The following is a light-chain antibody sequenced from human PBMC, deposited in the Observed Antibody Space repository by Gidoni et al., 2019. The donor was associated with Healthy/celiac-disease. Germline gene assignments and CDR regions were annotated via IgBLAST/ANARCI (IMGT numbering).Light chain of an antibody. CDR1: QGISSY. CDR2: AAS. Sequence: DIQLTQSPSFLSASVGDRVTITCRASQGISSYLAWYQQKPGKAPKLLIYAASTLQGGVPSGFSGSGSGTEFTLTISSLQPEDFATYSCQQLSSSPLTFGPGTKVEIK. V-gene: IGKV1-9*01. CDR3: QQLSSSPLT. J-gene: IGKJ3*01.